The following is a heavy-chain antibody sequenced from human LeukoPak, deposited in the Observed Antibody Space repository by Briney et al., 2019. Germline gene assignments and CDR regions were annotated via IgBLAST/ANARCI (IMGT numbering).Heavy chain of an antibody. CDR1: GGSISSSSYN. V-gene: IGHV4-39*01. Sequence: SETLSLTCTVSGGSISSSSYNWGWIRQPPGKGLEWIGSIYFSGSTYYNPSLKSRVSISVDTSKNQFSLKLSSVTAADTAVYYCARHGGSVVIVPFDYWGQGTLVTVSS. CDR2: IYFSGST. D-gene: IGHD3-16*01. J-gene: IGHJ4*02. CDR3: ARHGGSVVIVPFDY.